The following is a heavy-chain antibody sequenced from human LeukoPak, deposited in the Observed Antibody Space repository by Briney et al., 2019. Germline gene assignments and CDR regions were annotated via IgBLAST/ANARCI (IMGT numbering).Heavy chain of an antibody. CDR3: ARDLRDNYYYMDV. CDR2: ISSSSSYI. CDR1: GFTVTEYA. Sequence: GGSLRLSCAASGFTVTEYAMTWIRQSPGKGLEWVSSISSSSSYIYYADSVKGRFTISRDNAKNSLYLQMNSLRAEDTAVYYCARDLRDNYYYMDVWGKGTTVTVSS. V-gene: IGHV3-21*01. J-gene: IGHJ6*03.